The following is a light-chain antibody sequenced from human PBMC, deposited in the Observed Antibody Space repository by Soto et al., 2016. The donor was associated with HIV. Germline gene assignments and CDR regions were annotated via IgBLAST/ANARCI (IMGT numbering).Light chain of an antibody. CDR2: KAS. J-gene: IGKJ5*01. CDR1: QSISSW. CDR3: QQYNSYSL. V-gene: IGKV1-5*03. Sequence: DIQMTQSPSTLSASLGDRVTITCRASQSISSWLAWYQQKPGKAPKLLIYKASSLESGVPSRFSGSGSGTEFTLTISSLQPDDFATYYCQQYNSYSLFGQGTRLE.